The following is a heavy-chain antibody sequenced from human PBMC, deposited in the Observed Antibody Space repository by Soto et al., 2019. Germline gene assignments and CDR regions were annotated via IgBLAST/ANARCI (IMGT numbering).Heavy chain of an antibody. CDR2: MNPNSGNT. J-gene: IGHJ6*02. D-gene: IGHD3-10*01. Sequence: ASVKVSCKASGYTFTSYDINWVRQATGQGLEWMGWMNPNSGNTGYAQKFQGRVTMTRNTSISTAYMELSSLRSEDTAVYYCARVVRGVIITNYGMDVWGQGTTVTVSS. CDR3: ARVVRGVIITNYGMDV. V-gene: IGHV1-8*01. CDR1: GYTFTSYD.